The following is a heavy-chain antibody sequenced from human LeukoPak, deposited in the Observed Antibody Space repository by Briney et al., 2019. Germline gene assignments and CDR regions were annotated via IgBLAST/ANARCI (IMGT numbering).Heavy chain of an antibody. Sequence: PGGPLRLSCAASGFTFSTAWMSWVRQPTGKGLEWVGRIKSKPSGGTTEYAAPVKGRFTISRDDSKDTVYLQMNSLKTEDTAVYYCITELGYSYVYWGQGTLVTVSS. CDR1: GFTFSTAW. CDR2: IKSKPSGGTT. J-gene: IGHJ4*02. V-gene: IGHV3-15*01. D-gene: IGHD5-18*01. CDR3: ITELGYSYVY.